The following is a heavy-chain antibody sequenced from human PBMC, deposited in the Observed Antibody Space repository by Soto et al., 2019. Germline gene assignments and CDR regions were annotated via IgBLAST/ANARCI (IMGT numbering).Heavy chain of an antibody. CDR2: ISYDGSNK. Sequence: GGSLRLSCAASGFTFSSYGMHWVRQAPGKGLEWVAVISYDGSNKYYADSVKGRFTISRDNSKNTLYLQMNSLRAEDTAVYYCANTFAWGDILTGSAETPFDYWGQGTLVTVSS. J-gene: IGHJ4*02. V-gene: IGHV3-30*18. CDR1: GFTFSSYG. D-gene: IGHD3-9*01. CDR3: ANTFAWGDILTGSAETPFDY.